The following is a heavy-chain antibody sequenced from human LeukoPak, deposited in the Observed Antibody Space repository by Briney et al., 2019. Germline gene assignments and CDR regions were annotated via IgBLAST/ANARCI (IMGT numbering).Heavy chain of an antibody. V-gene: IGHV1-2*02. D-gene: IGHD2-2*01. Sequence: ASVKVSCKASGYTFTGYYMHWVRQAPGQGLEWMGWINPNSGGTNYAQKFQGRVTMTRDTSISTAYMELSRLRSDDTAVYYCARYIVVVPAANNWFDPWGQGTLVTVSS. CDR2: INPNSGGT. J-gene: IGHJ5*02. CDR1: GYTFTGYY. CDR3: ARYIVVVPAANNWFDP.